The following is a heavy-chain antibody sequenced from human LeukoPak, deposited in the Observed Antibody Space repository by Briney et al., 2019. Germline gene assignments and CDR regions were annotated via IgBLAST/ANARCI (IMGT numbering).Heavy chain of an antibody. CDR3: ARDRPGPYDY. J-gene: IGHJ4*02. V-gene: IGHV4-59*12. CDR2: IYYSGST. Sequence: SETLPLTCTVSGGSINSYYWSWIRQPPGKRLEWIGYIYYSGSTNYNPSLKSRVTISVDTSKKQFSLKLSSVTAADTAVYYCARDRPGPYDYWGQGTLVTVSS. CDR1: GGSINSYY.